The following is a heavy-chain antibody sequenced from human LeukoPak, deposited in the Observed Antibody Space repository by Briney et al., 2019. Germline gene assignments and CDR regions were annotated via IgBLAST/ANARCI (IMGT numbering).Heavy chain of an antibody. D-gene: IGHD1-26*01. J-gene: IGHJ4*02. CDR2: VNYGGPT. CDR1: GGSISSSSYY. Sequence: SETLSLICTVSGGSISSSSYYWNWIRQPPGKGLEWIGSVNYGGPTYYNPSLKSRVTISVDTSRNQFSLKLSSVTAADTSVYYCGRHDSGTYYRFDYWGQGSLVTVSS. V-gene: IGHV4-39*01. CDR3: GRHDSGTYYRFDY.